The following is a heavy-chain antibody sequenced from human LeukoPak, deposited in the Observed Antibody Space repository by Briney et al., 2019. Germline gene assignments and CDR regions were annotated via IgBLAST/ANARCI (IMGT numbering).Heavy chain of an antibody. CDR3: ARETGGGSS. Sequence: GGSLRLSCAASGFTFDNYGMSWVHQAPGKGLEWVSGINWNGGTTGYADSVKGRFTISRDNAKNSLYLQMNNLRAEDTAFYYCARETGGGSSWGQGTLVTVSS. V-gene: IGHV3-20*04. CDR1: GFTFDNYG. CDR2: INWNGGTT. J-gene: IGHJ5*02. D-gene: IGHD2-15*01.